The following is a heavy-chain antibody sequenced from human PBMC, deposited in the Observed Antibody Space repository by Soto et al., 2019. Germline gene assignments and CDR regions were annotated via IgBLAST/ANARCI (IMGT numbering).Heavy chain of an antibody. CDR2: INNSGIT. CDR1: GGSFSSDH. CDR3: ARDRPWDCSSSNYCYYYGLDV. V-gene: IGHV4-59*01. Sequence: SETLSLTCNVSGGSFSSDHWGWIRQPPGKGLEWIGKINNSGITNYNPSLKSRATISVDTSKNQFPLKLTSVTAADTAVYYCARDRPWDCSSSNYCYYYGLDVWGQGTTVTVSS. D-gene: IGHD2-2*01. J-gene: IGHJ6*02.